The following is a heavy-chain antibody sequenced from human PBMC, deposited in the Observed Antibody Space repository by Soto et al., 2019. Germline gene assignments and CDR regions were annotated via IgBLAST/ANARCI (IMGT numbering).Heavy chain of an antibody. J-gene: IGHJ4*02. Sequence: GGSLRLSCSASGFTFSNYWLSWVRQAPGKGLEWVANINKDGSGSYYADSVDGRFTVSRDNAENSLNLQMNSLRGEDTAVYYCARVFLMASTTSLGYWGQGALVTVSS. CDR2: INKDGSGS. V-gene: IGHV3-7*01. CDR3: ARVFLMASTTSLGY. D-gene: IGHD5-12*01. CDR1: GFTFSNYW.